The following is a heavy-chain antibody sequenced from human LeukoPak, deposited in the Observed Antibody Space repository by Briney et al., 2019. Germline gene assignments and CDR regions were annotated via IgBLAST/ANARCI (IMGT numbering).Heavy chain of an antibody. D-gene: IGHD3-10*01. V-gene: IGHV4-38-2*02. Sequence: SETLSLTCTVSGYSISSGYYWGWIRQPPGKGLEWIGCIHHSGSSYYNPSLKSRVAISVDTSKNQFSLNLISVAAADTAIYYCARDRPSWSGDKSIHYWGQGTLVTVSS. CDR2: IHHSGSS. CDR1: GYSISSGYY. CDR3: ARDRPSWSGDKSIHY. J-gene: IGHJ4*02.